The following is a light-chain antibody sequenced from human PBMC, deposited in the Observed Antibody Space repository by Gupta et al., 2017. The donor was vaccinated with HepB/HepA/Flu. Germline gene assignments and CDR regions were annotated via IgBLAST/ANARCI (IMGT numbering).Light chain of an antibody. CDR3: QQLNTYPPWT. Sequence: DFHLTQSPSFLSASVGDGVTITCRASQAISNYFAWYQQKPGKAPKLLIYGAFNLDTGVPSRFSGSGSGTEFTLTISSLQPEDLATYYCQQLNTYPPWTFGQGTKVEI. CDR2: GAF. J-gene: IGKJ1*01. CDR1: QAISNY. V-gene: IGKV1-9*01.